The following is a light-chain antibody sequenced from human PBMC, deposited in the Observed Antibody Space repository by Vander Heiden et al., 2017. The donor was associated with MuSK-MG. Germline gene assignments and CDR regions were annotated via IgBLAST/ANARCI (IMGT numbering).Light chain of an antibody. Sequence: SSLSQPVSVSGSPGQSITIAGSGTGSDVGASHLVSWYQHPPGDAHKLMIYEMTARAAGVSRRFSATKAGITASLTISGLQAEDEADYYCSSDTTSRTVVFGGGTKVTVL. J-gene: IGLJ3*02. V-gene: IGLV2-14*01. CDR1: GSDVGASHL. CDR3: SSDTTSRTVV. CDR2: EMT.